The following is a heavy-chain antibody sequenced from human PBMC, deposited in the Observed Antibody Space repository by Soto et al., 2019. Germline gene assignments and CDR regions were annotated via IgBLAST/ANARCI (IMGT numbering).Heavy chain of an antibody. CDR3: RSSTYDYDSKEDWFDP. J-gene: IGHJ5*02. CDR1: RGPFSTST. D-gene: IGHD3-22*01. CDR2: IIPIFGTT. V-gene: IGHV1-69*01. Sequence: QVQLVQSGAEVKKPGSSVKVSCKASRGPFSTSTISWARQAPGQGLEWMGGIIPIFGTTNYAQKFQDRVTITADESTNAAFLELSSLRSEDTAVYYCRSSTYDYDSKEDWFDPWGQGTLVTVSS.